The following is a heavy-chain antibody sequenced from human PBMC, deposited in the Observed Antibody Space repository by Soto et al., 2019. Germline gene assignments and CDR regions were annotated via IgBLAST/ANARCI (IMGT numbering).Heavy chain of an antibody. CDR3: AKFGMATTKRSPPYYIDY. V-gene: IGHV3-23*01. CDR2: ISGSGGST. CDR1: GFTFSSYA. D-gene: IGHD1-1*01. Sequence: LRLSCAASGFTFSSYAMSWVRQAPGKGLEWVSSISGSGGSTYYADSVKGRFTFSRDNSKNTLYLQMNSLRAEDTAVYYCAKFGMATTKRSPPYYIDYWGQGALVTVSS. J-gene: IGHJ4*02.